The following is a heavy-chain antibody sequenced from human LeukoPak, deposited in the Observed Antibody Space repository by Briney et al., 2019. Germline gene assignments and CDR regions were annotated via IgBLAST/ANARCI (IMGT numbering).Heavy chain of an antibody. Sequence: PSETLSLTCTVSGGSISSGDYYWSWIRQPPGKGLEWIGYIYYSGSTYCNPSLKSRVTISIDTSKNQFSLKLSSVTAADTAVYYCARGKIMTTVTTRGVPRYYGMDVWGQGTTVTVSS. V-gene: IGHV4-30-4*01. D-gene: IGHD4-17*01. CDR1: GGSISSGDYY. CDR3: ARGKIMTTVTTRGVPRYYGMDV. J-gene: IGHJ6*02. CDR2: IYYSGST.